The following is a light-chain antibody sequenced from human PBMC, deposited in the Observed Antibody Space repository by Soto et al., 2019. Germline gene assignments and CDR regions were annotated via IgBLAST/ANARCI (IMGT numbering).Light chain of an antibody. V-gene: IGLV1-40*01. J-gene: IGLJ1*01. CDR2: GNR. Sequence: QSVLTQPPSVSGAPGQRVTISCTGSSSNIGAGYDVHWYQQVPGTAPKLLIYGNRNRPSGVPDRFSGSKSGTSASLAITGLQAEDEADYYCSSYAGSNNFVFGTGTKVTVL. CDR3: SSYAGSNNFV. CDR1: SSNIGAGYD.